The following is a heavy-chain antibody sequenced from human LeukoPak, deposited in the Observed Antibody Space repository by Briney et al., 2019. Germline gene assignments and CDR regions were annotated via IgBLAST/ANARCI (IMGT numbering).Heavy chain of an antibody. CDR1: GGSISSSSYY. Sequence: SETLSLTCTVSGGSISSSSYYWGWIRQPPGKGLEWIGSIYYSGSTYYNPSLKSRVAISVDTSKNQFSLKLSSVTAADTAVYYCARNPPTVTFRLGDYWGQGTLVTVSS. J-gene: IGHJ4*02. CDR3: ARNPPTVTFRLGDY. V-gene: IGHV4-39*01. D-gene: IGHD4-17*01. CDR2: IYYSGST.